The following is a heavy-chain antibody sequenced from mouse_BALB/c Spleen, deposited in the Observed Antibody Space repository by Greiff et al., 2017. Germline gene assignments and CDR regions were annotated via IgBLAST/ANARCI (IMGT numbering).Heavy chain of an antibody. CDR3: VRGGNYPPMDY. J-gene: IGHJ4*01. D-gene: IGHD2-1*01. V-gene: IGHV10S3*01. CDR2: IRSKSNNYAT. Sequence: EVQLVETGGGLVQPKGSLKLSCAASGFTFNTNAMNWVRQAPGKGLEWVARIRSKSNNYATYYADSVKDRFTISRDDSQSMLYLQMNNLKTEDTAMYYCVRGGNYPPMDYWGQGTSVTVSS. CDR1: GFTFNTNA.